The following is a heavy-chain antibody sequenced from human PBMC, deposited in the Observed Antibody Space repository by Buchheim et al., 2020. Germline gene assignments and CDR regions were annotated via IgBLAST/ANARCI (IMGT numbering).Heavy chain of an antibody. CDR3: ARAAGQQLAQYFQH. D-gene: IGHD6-13*01. CDR2: ISYSGCT. CDR1: GGSITSGDYY. J-gene: IGHJ1*01. Sequence: QVQLQESGPGLVQPSQTLSLTCTVSGGSITSGDYYWSWIRQPPGKGLEWIGYISYSGCTYSNPSLMSRVTIAVALSKNNLTLRLTSVTAADTAVYYCARAAGQQLAQYFQHWGQGTL. V-gene: IGHV4-30-4*01.